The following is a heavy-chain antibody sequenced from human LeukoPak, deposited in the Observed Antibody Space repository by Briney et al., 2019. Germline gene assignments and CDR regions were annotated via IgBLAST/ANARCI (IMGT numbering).Heavy chain of an antibody. CDR1: GYTFTAYY. CDR3: ARGDFYGYYYYYYMDV. D-gene: IGHD4-17*01. CDR2: INPNSGGT. Sequence: ASVKVSSKASGYTFTAYYMHWVRQAPGQRLEWMGWINPNSGGTNYAQKFQGRVTMTRDTSISTAYMELSRLRSDDTAVYYCARGDFYGYYYYYYMDVWGKGTTVTVSS. J-gene: IGHJ6*03. V-gene: IGHV1-2*02.